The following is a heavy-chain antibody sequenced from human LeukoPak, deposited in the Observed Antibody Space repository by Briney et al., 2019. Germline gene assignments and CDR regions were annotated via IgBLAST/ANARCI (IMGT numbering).Heavy chain of an antibody. J-gene: IGHJ5*02. V-gene: IGHV4-59*01. D-gene: IGHD2-15*01. CDR2: IYYSGST. CDR3: ARETLGGYCSGGSCYYNWFDP. Sequence: SETLSLTCTVSGGSISSYYWSWIRQPPGKGLEWIWYIYYSGSTNYNPSLKSRVTISVDTSKNQFSLKLSSVTAADTAVYYCARETLGGYCSGGSCYYNWFDPWGQGTLVTVSS. CDR1: GGSISSYY.